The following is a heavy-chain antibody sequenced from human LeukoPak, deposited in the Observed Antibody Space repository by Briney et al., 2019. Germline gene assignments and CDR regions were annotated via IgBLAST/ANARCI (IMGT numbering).Heavy chain of an antibody. V-gene: IGHV1-18*01. CDR2: ISAYNGKS. Sequence: ASVKVSFKASGYTFTSYGISWVRQAPGKGQEGMGWISAYNGKSNFAQKLQGTVTMTTDTSTTTAYMELRSLRSDDTAVYYCARGGDYYDSSGCYKYYFDYWGQGTLVTVSS. D-gene: IGHD3-22*01. CDR3: ARGGDYYDSSGCYKYYFDY. J-gene: IGHJ4*02. CDR1: GYTFTSYG.